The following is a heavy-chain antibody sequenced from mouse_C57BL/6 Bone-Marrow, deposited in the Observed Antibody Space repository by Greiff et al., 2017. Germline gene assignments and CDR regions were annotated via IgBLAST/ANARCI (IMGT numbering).Heavy chain of an antibody. CDR2: IWSGGST. J-gene: IGHJ3*01. CDR3: ASYGNYAWFAY. CDR1: GFSLTSYG. D-gene: IGHD2-1*01. V-gene: IGHV2-2*01. Sequence: VQLQESGPGLVQPSQSLSITCTVSGFSLTSYGVHWVRQSPGQGLEWLGVIWSGGSTDYNAAFISRLSISKDNSKSQVFFKMNSLQADDTAIYYCASYGNYAWFAYWGQGTLVTVSA.